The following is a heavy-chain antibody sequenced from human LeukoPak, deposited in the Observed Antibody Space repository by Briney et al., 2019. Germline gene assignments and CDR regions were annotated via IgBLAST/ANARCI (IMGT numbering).Heavy chain of an antibody. CDR2: IKQDGSEK. CDR3: ASYRSSSSCYIY. CDR1: GFTFRHYW. Sequence: GGSLRLSCAASGFTFRHYWMTWVRQAPGKGLEWVANIKQDGSEKYYVDSVKGRFTISRYNAKNSLYMQMNSLRAEDTAVYFCASYRSSSSCYIYWGQGTLVTVSS. D-gene: IGHD6-13*01. J-gene: IGHJ4*02. V-gene: IGHV3-7*01.